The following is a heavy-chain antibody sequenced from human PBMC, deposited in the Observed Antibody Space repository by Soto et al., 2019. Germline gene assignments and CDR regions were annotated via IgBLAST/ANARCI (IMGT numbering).Heavy chain of an antibody. CDR3: ARDQYGIAVVPGGWFDP. Sequence: ASVKVSCKASGYTFTSYYMHWVRQAPGQGLEWMGIINPSGGSTSYAQKFQGRVTMTRDTSTSTVYMELSSLRSEDTAVYYCARDQYGIAVVPGGWFDPWGQGTLVTVSS. CDR2: INPSGGST. V-gene: IGHV1-46*01. CDR1: GYTFTSYY. D-gene: IGHD2-21*01. J-gene: IGHJ5*02.